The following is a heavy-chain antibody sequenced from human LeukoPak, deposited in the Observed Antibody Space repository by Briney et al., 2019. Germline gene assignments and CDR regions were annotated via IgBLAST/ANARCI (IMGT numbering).Heavy chain of an antibody. CDR2: INSRDDNT. Sequence: ASVNVACTASGYSLTTDNFAWVRQAPGQGLEWMGWINSRDDNTGYAHKFYGRVTVTRGNMQLRNLTSDDTAVYYCVRLRGGLFDSWGQGTLVIVSS. V-gene: IGHV1-18*04. CDR3: VRLRGGLFDS. D-gene: IGHD2-15*01. CDR1: GYSLTTDN. J-gene: IGHJ4*02.